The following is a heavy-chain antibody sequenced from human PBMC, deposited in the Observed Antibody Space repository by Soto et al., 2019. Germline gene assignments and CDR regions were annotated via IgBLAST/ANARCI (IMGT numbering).Heavy chain of an antibody. CDR3: ARHESSGWYYFDY. D-gene: IGHD6-19*01. Sequence: QVQLQESGPGLVKPSETLSLTCTVSGGSISSYYWSWIRQPPGKGLEWIGYIYNSGSTNYNPSVKRLVTISGDMSKNQFSLKLNSVTAADTAVYYCARHESSGWYYFDYWGQGTLVTVSS. J-gene: IGHJ4*02. V-gene: IGHV4-59*08. CDR2: IYNSGST. CDR1: GGSISSYY.